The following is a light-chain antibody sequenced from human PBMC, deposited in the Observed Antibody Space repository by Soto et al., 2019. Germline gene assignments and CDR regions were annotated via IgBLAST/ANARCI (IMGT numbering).Light chain of an antibody. J-gene: IGKJ2*01. CDR1: QRVASSH. V-gene: IGKV3-20*01. CDR2: GAS. CDR3: QHYGSSPPYT. Sequence: EIVLKKSPGTRSLSPGERATLSCRASQRVASSHIAWYRQKPGQAPWLLIYGASNRATGIPDRFSGSGSGTDFTLIINRLEAEDSAVYYWQHYGSSPPYTFREGTKMKIK.